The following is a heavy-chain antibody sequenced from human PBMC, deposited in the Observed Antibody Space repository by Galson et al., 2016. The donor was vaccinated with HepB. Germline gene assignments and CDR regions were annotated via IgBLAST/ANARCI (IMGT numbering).Heavy chain of an antibody. D-gene: IGHD3-3*02. CDR3: ARGRGGGSRSLAISSTRTDAGYYYFDL. CDR2: INHNGGT. CDR1: GGSFSAYY. V-gene: IGHV4-34*01. Sequence: SETLSLTCDVFGGSFSAYYWTWIRQSPGKGLEWIGEINHNGGTNYNPSLKSRVTISIDMSRSQLSLNLTSVTAADTALYYCARGRGGGSRSLAISSTRTDAGYYYFDLWGQGTLVTVSP. J-gene: IGHJ4*02.